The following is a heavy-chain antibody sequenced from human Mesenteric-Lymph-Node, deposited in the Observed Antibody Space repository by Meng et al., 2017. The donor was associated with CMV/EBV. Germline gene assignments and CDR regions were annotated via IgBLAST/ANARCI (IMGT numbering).Heavy chain of an antibody. CDR2: INVASGAT. CDR1: GYLFTTYS. Sequence: KASGYLFTTYSLHWVRQAPGQSLEWMGWINVASGATKYLQKFRGRVSISTDTSATTAFLDLNSLRSEDTAIYFCARLNCSTPSCFLDYWGQGTLVTVSS. V-gene: IGHV1-3*01. CDR3: ARLNCSTPSCFLDY. D-gene: IGHD2-2*01. J-gene: IGHJ1*01.